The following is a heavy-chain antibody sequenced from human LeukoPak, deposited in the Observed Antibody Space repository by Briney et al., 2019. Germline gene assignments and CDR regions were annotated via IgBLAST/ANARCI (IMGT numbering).Heavy chain of an antibody. CDR1: GFTFSSYG. CDR2: ISWDGAGT. Sequence: GGSPRLSCAASGFTFSSYGMSWVRQAPGKGLEWVSAISWDGAGTFYADSVKGRFTISRDNSKNSLYLQMNSLRTEDTALYYCAKDLSTSGWILDYWGQGTLVTVSS. CDR3: AKDLSTSGWILDY. D-gene: IGHD6-19*01. V-gene: IGHV3-43*02. J-gene: IGHJ4*02.